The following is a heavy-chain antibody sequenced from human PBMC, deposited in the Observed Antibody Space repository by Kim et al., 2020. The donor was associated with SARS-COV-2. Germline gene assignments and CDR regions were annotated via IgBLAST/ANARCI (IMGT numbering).Heavy chain of an antibody. Sequence: GGSLRLSCAASGFTVSGTYMNWVRQAPGKGLEWVSVIYTGGRTYYADSVKGRFTISRDNSKNTLYLQMNSLRADDTAVYYCARDLPRGWFSGMDVWGQGTTVTVSS. CDR1: GFTVSGTY. J-gene: IGHJ6*02. CDR2: IYTGGRT. CDR3: ARDLPRGWFSGMDV. V-gene: IGHV3-53*01. D-gene: IGHD6-19*01.